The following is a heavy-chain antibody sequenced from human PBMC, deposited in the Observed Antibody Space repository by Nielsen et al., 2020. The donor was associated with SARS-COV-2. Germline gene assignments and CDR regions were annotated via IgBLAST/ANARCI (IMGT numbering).Heavy chain of an antibody. V-gene: IGHV4-61*01. J-gene: IGHJ4*02. CDR3: VRIDMATISVDY. CDR2: IFYRGST. Sequence: SETLSLTCIVSGGCISSGSHYWSWIRQPPGKGLEWIGYIFYRGSTNYNPSLKSRVTISVDTSKNQFSLKVNSVTAADTAVYYCVRIDMATISVDYWGRGTLVTVSS. D-gene: IGHD5-24*01. CDR1: GGCISSGSHY.